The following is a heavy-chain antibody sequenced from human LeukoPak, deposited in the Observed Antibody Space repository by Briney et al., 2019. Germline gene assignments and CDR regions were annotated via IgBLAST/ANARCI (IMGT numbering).Heavy chain of an antibody. CDR3: VRDPYCSSTSCPYYYYYYGMDV. V-gene: IGHV1-2*02. CDR2: INPNSGGT. Sequence: ASVKVSCKASGYTFTGYYMHWVRQAPGQGLEWMGWINPNSGGTNYAQKFQGRVTMTRDTSISTAYMELSRLRSDDTAVYYCVRDPYCSSTSCPYYYYYYGMDVWGQGTTVTVSS. CDR1: GYTFTGYY. J-gene: IGHJ6*02. D-gene: IGHD2-2*01.